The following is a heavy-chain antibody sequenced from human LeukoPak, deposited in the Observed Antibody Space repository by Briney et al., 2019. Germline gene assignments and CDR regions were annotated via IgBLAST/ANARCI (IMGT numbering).Heavy chain of an antibody. D-gene: IGHD2-15*01. CDR2: ISSSGGTI. Sequence: LPGGSLRLSCAASGFTFSSYEMNWVREAPGKGLEWVSYISSSGGTIYYADSVKGRFTISRDNAKNSLFLQMNSLRAEDTAVYFCASHRKFCSGGSCYYYYGMDVWGQGTTVTVSS. V-gene: IGHV3-48*03. CDR1: GFTFSSYE. J-gene: IGHJ6*02. CDR3: ASHRKFCSGGSCYYYYGMDV.